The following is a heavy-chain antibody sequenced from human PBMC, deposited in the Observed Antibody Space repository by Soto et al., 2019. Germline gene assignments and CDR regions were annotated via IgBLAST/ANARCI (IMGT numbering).Heavy chain of an antibody. V-gene: IGHV4-59*01. CDR2: SYYSWST. D-gene: IGHD6-6*01. Sequence: SETLSLTCTVSGGSISSDYWSWIWQPPGKGLERIGYSYYSWSTNYNPSLKSRVTISVDTSKNQSSLTLSSVTAADTAVYYCARLGEQLVAFDYWGQGTLVTVSS. CDR3: ARLGEQLVAFDY. J-gene: IGHJ4*02. CDR1: GGSISSDY.